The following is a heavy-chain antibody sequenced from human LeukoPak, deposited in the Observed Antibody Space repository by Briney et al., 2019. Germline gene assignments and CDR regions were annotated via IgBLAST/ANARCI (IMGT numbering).Heavy chain of an antibody. Sequence: ASVKVSCKASGYTFTSYYMHWVRQAPGQGLEWMGWMNPNSGDTGYPQKFQGRVSMTRDTSITTAYMELSSLRSEDTAVYYCARSGFGSGISFDLWGQGTLVTVSS. V-gene: IGHV1-8*02. CDR3: ARSGFGSGISFDL. CDR2: MNPNSGDT. J-gene: IGHJ5*02. CDR1: GYTFTSYY. D-gene: IGHD3-10*01.